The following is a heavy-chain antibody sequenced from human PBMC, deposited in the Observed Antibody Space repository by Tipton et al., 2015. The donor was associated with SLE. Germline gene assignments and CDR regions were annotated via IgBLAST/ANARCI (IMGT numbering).Heavy chain of an antibody. J-gene: IGHJ4*02. Sequence: SLRLSCAASGFTFDDYAMHWVRQAPGKGLEWVSGISWNSGSIGYADSVKGRFTISRDNAKNSLYLQMNSLRAEDTAVYYCARAGILTGYYPNFDYWGQGTLVTVSS. D-gene: IGHD3-9*01. CDR2: ISWNSGSI. CDR3: ARAGILTGYYPNFDY. V-gene: IGHV3-9*01. CDR1: GFTFDDYA.